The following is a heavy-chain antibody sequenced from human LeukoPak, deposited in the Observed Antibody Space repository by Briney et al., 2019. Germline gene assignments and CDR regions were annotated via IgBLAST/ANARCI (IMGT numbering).Heavy chain of an antibody. CDR2: IYYSGSA. V-gene: IGHV4-59*08. D-gene: IGHD1-26*01. Sequence: PSETLSLTCTVSGASISSYYWSWIRQPPGKGLEWIGYIYYSGSASYNPSLKSRVTISLDTSKNQFPLKLSSVTAADTAVYYCARRNTGSLSFDYWGQGTLVTVSS. CDR1: GASISSYY. CDR3: ARRNTGSLSFDY. J-gene: IGHJ4*02.